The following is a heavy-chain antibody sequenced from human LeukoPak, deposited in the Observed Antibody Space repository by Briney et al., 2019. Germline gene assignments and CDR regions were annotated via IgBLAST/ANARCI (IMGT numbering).Heavy chain of an antibody. J-gene: IGHJ4*02. CDR1: GYTFIAYY. CDR2: INPNSGGT. Sequence: GASVKVSCKASGYTFIAYYMHWVRQAPGQGLEWMGWINPNSGGTNYAQEFQGRVTMTRDTSINTAYMELSRLKSDDTAVYYCARGYCSGGSCYQKTNFDSWGQGTLVTVSS. CDR3: ARGYCSGGSCYQKTNFDS. V-gene: IGHV1-2*02. D-gene: IGHD2-15*01.